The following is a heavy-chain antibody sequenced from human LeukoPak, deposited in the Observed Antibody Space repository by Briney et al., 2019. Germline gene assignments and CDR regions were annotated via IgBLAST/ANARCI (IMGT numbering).Heavy chain of an antibody. V-gene: IGHV4-59*01. Sequence: PSGTLSLTCAVSGGSISSYYWSWIRQPPGKGLEWIGYIYYSGSTNYNPSLKSRVTISVDTSKNQFSLKLSSVTAADTAVYYCARDRGESSGWFMSYNWFDPWGQGTLVTVSS. CDR3: ARDRGESSGWFMSYNWFDP. CDR1: GGSISSYY. CDR2: IYYSGST. D-gene: IGHD6-19*01. J-gene: IGHJ5*02.